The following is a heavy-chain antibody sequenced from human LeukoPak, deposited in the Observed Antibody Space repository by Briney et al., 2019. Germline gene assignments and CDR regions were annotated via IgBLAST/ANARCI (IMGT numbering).Heavy chain of an antibody. V-gene: IGHV4-39*07. Sequence: YPSETQSLTCTVSGDSIISSDYYWAWIRQPPGKGLEWIGSIYYTGSTYYNPSLMSRVTISIDTSKSQFSLRVSSVTAADTAVYYCARDSRYDSSGHAPWGQGSLVTVSS. J-gene: IGHJ5*02. D-gene: IGHD3-22*01. CDR2: IYYTGST. CDR3: ARDSRYDSSGHAP. CDR1: GDSIISSDYY.